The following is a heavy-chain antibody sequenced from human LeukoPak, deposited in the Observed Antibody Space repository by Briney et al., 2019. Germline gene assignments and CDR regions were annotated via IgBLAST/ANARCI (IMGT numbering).Heavy chain of an antibody. CDR1: GGSISSYY. D-gene: IGHD3-3*01. Sequence: SETLSLTCTVSGGSISSYYWSWIRQPPGKGLEWIGYIYYSGSTNYNPSLKSRVTISIDTSKNQFSLKLSSVTAADTAVYYCARSYYDFWSGPPYYYYYMDVWGKGTTVTVSS. CDR3: ARSYYDFWSGPPYYYYYMDV. V-gene: IGHV4-59*01. J-gene: IGHJ6*03. CDR2: IYYSGST.